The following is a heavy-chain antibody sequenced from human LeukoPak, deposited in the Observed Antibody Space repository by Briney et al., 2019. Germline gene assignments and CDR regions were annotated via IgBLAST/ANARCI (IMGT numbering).Heavy chain of an antibody. D-gene: IGHD3-9*01. J-gene: IGHJ4*02. V-gene: IGHV3-48*03. CDR2: ISSSGSTI. Sequence: PGGSLRLSCAASGFTFSSYEMNWVRQAPGKGLEWVSYISSSGSTIYYADSVKGRFTISRDNAKNSLYLQMNSLRAEDTAVYYCARGRPNLPYYDILTGYSHFDYWGQGTLVTVSS. CDR1: GFTFSSYE. CDR3: ARGRPNLPYYDILTGYSHFDY.